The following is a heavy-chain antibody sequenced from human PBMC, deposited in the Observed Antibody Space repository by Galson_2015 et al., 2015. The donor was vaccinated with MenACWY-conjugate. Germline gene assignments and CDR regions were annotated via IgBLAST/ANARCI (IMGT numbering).Heavy chain of an antibody. CDR1: GYSFTSYW. CDR2: IDPSDSYT. V-gene: IGHV5-10-1*01. J-gene: IGHJ5*02. D-gene: IGHD6-6*01. Sequence: QSGAEVKKPGESLRISCKGSGYSFTSYWISWVRQMPGKGLEWMGRIDPSDSYTNYSPSFQGHVTISADKSISTAYLQWSSLKASDTAMYYCARRRMRDSSSSTWFDPWGQGTLVTVSS. CDR3: ARRRMRDSSSSTWFDP.